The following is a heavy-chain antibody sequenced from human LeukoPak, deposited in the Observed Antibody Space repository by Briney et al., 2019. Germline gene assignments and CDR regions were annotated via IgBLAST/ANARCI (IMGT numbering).Heavy chain of an antibody. CDR3: AKGGAMVRGVRLFFDY. CDR2: ISGSGGST. CDR1: GFTFSSYE. D-gene: IGHD3-10*01. V-gene: IGHV3-23*01. Sequence: PGGSLRLSCAASGFTFSSYEMNWVRQAPGKGLEWVSLISGSGGSTDYADSVKGRFTISRDNSKNTLYLQMNSLRAEDTAVYYCAKGGAMVRGVRLFFDYWGQGTLVTVSS. J-gene: IGHJ4*02.